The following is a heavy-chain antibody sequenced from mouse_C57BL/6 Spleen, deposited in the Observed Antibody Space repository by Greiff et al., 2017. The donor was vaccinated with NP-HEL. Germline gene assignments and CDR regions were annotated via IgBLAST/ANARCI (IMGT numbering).Heavy chain of an antibody. V-gene: IGHV1-61*01. CDR3: ACGITTVDHWYFDV. J-gene: IGHJ1*03. D-gene: IGHD1-1*01. Sequence: QVQLQQPGAELVRPGSSVKLSCKASGYTFTSYWMDWVKQRPGQGLEWIGNIYPSDSDTHYNQKFKDKATLTVDKSSSTAYMQLSSLTSEDSAVYCCACGITTVDHWYFDVWGTGTTVTVSS. CDR2: IYPSDSDT. CDR1: GYTFTSYW.